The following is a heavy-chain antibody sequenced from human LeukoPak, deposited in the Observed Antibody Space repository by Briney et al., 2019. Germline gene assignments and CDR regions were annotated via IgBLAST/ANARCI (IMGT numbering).Heavy chain of an antibody. CDR2: ISGSSYYI. CDR3: ARERRPNGVGYGSGSSDAFDI. D-gene: IGHD3-10*01. CDR1: GFTFSSYT. J-gene: IGHJ3*02. Sequence: SGGSLRLSCVASGFTFSSYTVNWVRQTPGKGLEWVSSISGSSYYIYYADSVRGRFTISRDNAENSAYPQMNSLRAEDTAVYYCARERRPNGVGYGSGSSDAFDIWGQGTMVTVSS. V-gene: IGHV3-21*01.